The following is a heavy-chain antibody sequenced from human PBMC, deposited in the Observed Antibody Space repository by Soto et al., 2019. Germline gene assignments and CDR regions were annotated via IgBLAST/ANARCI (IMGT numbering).Heavy chain of an antibody. CDR1: GFTFSSYA. V-gene: IGHV3-23*01. CDR3: AKPGGLSGSYWAVATLSDYYYYGMDV. J-gene: IGHJ6*02. CDR2: ISGSGGST. D-gene: IGHD1-26*01. Sequence: GWSLRLSCAASGFTFSSYAMSWVRQAPGKGLEWVSAISGSGGSTYYADSVKGRFTISRDNSKNTLYLQMNSLRAEDTAVYYCAKPGGLSGSYWAVATLSDYYYYGMDVWGQGTTVTVSS.